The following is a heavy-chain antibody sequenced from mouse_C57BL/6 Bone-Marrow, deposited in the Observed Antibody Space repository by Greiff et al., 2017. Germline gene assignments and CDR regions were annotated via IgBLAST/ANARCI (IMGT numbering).Heavy chain of an antibody. Sequence: LQESGAELARPGASVKLSCKASGYTFTSYGISWVKQRTGQGLEWIGEIYSRSGNTYYNWKCKGKARLTADKSSSTAYMELRSLTSEDSAVYFCALYYGSSPDYWGQGTTLTVSS. D-gene: IGHD1-1*01. CDR1: GYTFTSYG. V-gene: IGHV1-81*01. J-gene: IGHJ2*01. CDR2: IYSRSGNT. CDR3: ALYYGSSPDY.